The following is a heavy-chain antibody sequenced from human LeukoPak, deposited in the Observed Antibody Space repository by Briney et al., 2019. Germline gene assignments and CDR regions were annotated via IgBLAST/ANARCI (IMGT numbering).Heavy chain of an antibody. CDR1: GFTFDDYG. J-gene: IGHJ4*02. V-gene: IGHV3-21*01. D-gene: IGHD2-2*01. CDR3: ARAYCSSTSCSYYFDS. Sequence: GGSLRLSCAASGFTFDDYGMSWVRQAPGKGLEWVSSISSSTSYIYYADSVKGRFTISRDNAKNSLYLQMNSLRAEDTAVYYCARAYCSSTSCSYYFDSWGQGTLVTVSS. CDR2: ISSSTSYI.